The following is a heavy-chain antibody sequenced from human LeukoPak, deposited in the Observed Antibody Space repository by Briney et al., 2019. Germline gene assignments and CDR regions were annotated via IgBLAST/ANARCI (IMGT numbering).Heavy chain of an antibody. CDR2: ISWNSVSI. CDR1: GFTFDDYA. Sequence: PGRSLRLSCAASGFTFDDYAMHWVRQAPGKGLEWVSGISWNSVSIGYADSVKGRLTISRDNAKNSLYLQMNSLRAEDTAFYYCAKVGDSSGYYYYFDYWGQGTLVTVSS. V-gene: IGHV3-9*01. J-gene: IGHJ4*02. CDR3: AKVGDSSGYYYYFDY. D-gene: IGHD3-22*01.